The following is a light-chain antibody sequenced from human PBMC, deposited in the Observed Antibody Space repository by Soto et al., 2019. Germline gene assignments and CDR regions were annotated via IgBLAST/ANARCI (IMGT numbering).Light chain of an antibody. CDR1: QTVRNNY. CDR2: DAS. J-gene: IGKJ4*01. CDR3: QQFGSYPLT. Sequence: EFVLTQSPGTLSLSPGERATLSCRASQTVRNNYLAWYQQKPGQAPRLLIYDASSRATGIPDRFSGGGSGTDFPLAVSRLEPEDFAVYYCQQFGSYPLTFGGGTKVEIK. V-gene: IGKV3-20*01.